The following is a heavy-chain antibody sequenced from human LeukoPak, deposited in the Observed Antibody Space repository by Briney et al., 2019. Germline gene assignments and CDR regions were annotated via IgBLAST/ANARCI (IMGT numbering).Heavy chain of an antibody. CDR2: ISGSGGST. V-gene: IGHV3-23*01. CDR3: ARDYCSSISCMDA. D-gene: IGHD2-2*01. Sequence: GGSLRLSCAASGFTFSSYTMSWVRQAPGKGLEWVSAISGSGGSTYYADSVKGRFTISRDNSKNTLYLQMNGLRAEDTAMYYCARDYCSSISCMDAWGQGTTVTVSS. J-gene: IGHJ6*02. CDR1: GFTFSSYT.